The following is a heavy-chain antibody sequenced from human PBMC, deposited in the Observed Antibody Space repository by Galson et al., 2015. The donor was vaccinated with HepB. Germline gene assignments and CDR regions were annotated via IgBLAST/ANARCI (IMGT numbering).Heavy chain of an antibody. V-gene: IGHV7-4-1*01. J-gene: IGHJ5*02. CDR1: GYTFTSYA. D-gene: IGHD2-2*01. CDR2: INTNTGNP. CDR3: ARDYRREKGYCSSTSCYSNWFDP. Sequence: SVKVSCKASGYTFTSYAMNWVRQAPGQGLEWMGWINTNTGNPTYAQGFTGRFVFSLDTSVSTAYLQICSLKAEDTAVYYCARDYRREKGYCSSTSCYSNWFDPWGQGTLVTVSS.